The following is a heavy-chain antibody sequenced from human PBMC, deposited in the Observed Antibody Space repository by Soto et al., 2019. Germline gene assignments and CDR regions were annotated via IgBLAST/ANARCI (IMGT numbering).Heavy chain of an antibody. CDR3: GRRYGLGSYEGGY. Sequence: QVQLVQSGAEVKKPGASVKVSCKASGYTFTSYYMHWVRQAPGQGLEWMGIINPSGGSTSYAQKFPGRIPMTQDTATGNAYMELSSLRSEDTAVYYRGRRYGLGSYEGGYWGQGTLVTVSS. D-gene: IGHD3-10*01. V-gene: IGHV1-46*03. CDR2: INPSGGST. CDR1: GYTFTSYY. J-gene: IGHJ4*02.